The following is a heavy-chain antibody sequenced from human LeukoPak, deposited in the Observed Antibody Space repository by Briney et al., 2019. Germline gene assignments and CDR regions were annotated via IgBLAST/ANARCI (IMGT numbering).Heavy chain of an antibody. D-gene: IGHD7-27*01. CDR1: GYTFISYG. CDR2: INAGNGDT. J-gene: IGHJ4*02. V-gene: IGHV1-3*01. Sequence: ASVKVSCKASGYTFISYGIYWVRQAPGQRLEWMGWINAGNGDTKYSLKFQGRVTITRGTSASTAYMEVSNLRSEDTAVYYCARDLTGRLDYWGQGALVTVSS. CDR3: ARDLTGRLDY.